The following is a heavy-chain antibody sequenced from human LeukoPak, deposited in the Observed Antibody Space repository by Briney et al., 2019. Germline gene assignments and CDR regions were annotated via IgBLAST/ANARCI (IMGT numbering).Heavy chain of an antibody. CDR2: IRYDGSNK. Sequence: GGSLRLSRAASGFTFSSYGMHWVRQAPGKGLEWVAFIRYDGSNKYYADSVKGRFTISRDNSKNTLYLQMNSLRAEDTAVYYCANFYSYGYYFDYWGQGTLVTVSS. V-gene: IGHV3-30*02. CDR3: ANFYSYGYYFDY. D-gene: IGHD5-18*01. J-gene: IGHJ4*02. CDR1: GFTFSSYG.